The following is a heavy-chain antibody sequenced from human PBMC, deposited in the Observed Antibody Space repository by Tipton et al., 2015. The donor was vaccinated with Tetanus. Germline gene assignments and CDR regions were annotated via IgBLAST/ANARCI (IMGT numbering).Heavy chain of an antibody. V-gene: IGHV4-59*01. J-gene: IGHJ4*02. D-gene: IGHD3-9*01. Sequence: TLSLTCTVSGGSISSYYWSWIRQPPGKGLEWIGYIYYSGSTNYNPSLKSRVTISVDTSKNQFSLKLSSVTAADTAVYYCARGEQGLRYLDWLPTFVDYWGQGTLVTVSS. CDR2: IYYSGST. CDR1: GGSISSYY. CDR3: ARGEQGLRYLDWLPTFVDY.